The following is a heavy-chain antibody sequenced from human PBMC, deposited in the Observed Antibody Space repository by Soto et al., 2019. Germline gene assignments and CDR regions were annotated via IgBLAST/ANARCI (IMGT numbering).Heavy chain of an antibody. V-gene: IGHV3-53*01. D-gene: IGHD3-22*01. Sequence: PVGSLRLSCAASWFTVSSNYMSWVRQAPGKGLEWVSVIYSGGSTYYADSVKGRFTISRDNSKNTLYLQMNSLRAEDTAVYYCAGGQYDSSGYYSKRRPYYYYGMDVWGQGTTVTVSS. CDR3: AGGQYDSSGYYSKRRPYYYYGMDV. CDR1: WFTVSSNY. CDR2: IYSGGST. J-gene: IGHJ6*02.